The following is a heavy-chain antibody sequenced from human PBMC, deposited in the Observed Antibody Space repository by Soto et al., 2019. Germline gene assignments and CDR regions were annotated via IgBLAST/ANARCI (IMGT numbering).Heavy chain of an antibody. CDR3: AKDRGPYCSGGICYPPSWFDP. CDR2: ITGIDGRT. Sequence: LRLSCVGSGFTFGNYAMSWVRQAPGKGLEWVSSITGIDGRTYYADSVKGRFTISRDNPKNTLYLQMNNLRAEDTAMFYCAKDRGPYCSGGICYPPSWFDPWGQGTQVTVYS. V-gene: IGHV3-23*01. J-gene: IGHJ5*02. CDR1: GFTFGNYA. D-gene: IGHD2-15*01.